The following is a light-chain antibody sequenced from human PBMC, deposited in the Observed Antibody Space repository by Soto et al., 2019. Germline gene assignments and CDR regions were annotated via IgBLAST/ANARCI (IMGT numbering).Light chain of an antibody. CDR3: QTWGTGIQV. CDR1: SGHSSYA. V-gene: IGLV4-69*01. Sequence: QSVLTQSPSASASLVASVKLTCTLSSGHSSYAIAWHQQQPEKGPRYLMKLNSDGSHSKGDGIPDRFSGSSSGAERYLTISSLQSEDEADYYCQTWGTGIQVFGGGTKLTVL. J-gene: IGLJ2*01. CDR2: LNSDGSH.